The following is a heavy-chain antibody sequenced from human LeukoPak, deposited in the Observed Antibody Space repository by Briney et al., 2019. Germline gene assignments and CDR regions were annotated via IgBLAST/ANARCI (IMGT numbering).Heavy chain of an antibody. Sequence: ASVKVSCKASGYTFTGHYMHWVRQAPGQGLEWMGWINPNSGGTNYAQKFQGRVTMIRDTSISTAYMDLSSLRSDDTAVYYCATQYYDFWSGPRYFYYGMDVWGQGTTVTVSS. V-gene: IGHV1-2*02. D-gene: IGHD3-3*01. CDR3: ATQYYDFWSGPRYFYYGMDV. J-gene: IGHJ6*02. CDR1: GYTFTGHY. CDR2: INPNSGGT.